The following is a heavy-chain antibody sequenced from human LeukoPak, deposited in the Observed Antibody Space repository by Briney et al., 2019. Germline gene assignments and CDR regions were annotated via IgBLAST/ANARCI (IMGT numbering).Heavy chain of an antibody. D-gene: IGHD3/OR15-3a*01. CDR1: GDSISSGDYY. Sequence: PSETLSLTCTVSGDSISSGDYYWSWIRQPAGKGLEWIGRISSSGSTNYNPSLKSRVTISVDTSKNQFSLRLTSVTAADTAVYYCARQTGSGLFILPGGQGTLVTVSS. CDR2: ISSSGST. V-gene: IGHV4-61*02. CDR3: ARQTGSGLFILP. J-gene: IGHJ4*02.